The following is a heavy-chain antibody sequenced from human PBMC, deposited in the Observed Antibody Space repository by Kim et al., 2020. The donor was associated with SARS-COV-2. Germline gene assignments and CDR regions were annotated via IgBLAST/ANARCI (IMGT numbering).Heavy chain of an antibody. D-gene: IGHD3-10*01. CDR2: INSDGSST. CDR1: GFTFSSYW. CDR3: ARDPTLSYYYGSGSYSGWFDP. J-gene: IGHJ5*02. Sequence: GGSLRLSCAASGFTFSSYWMHWVRQAPGKGLVWVSRINSDGSSTSYADSVKGRFTISRDNAKNTLYLQMNSLRAEDTAVYYCARDPTLSYYYGSGSYSGWFDPWGQGTLVTVSS. V-gene: IGHV3-74*01.